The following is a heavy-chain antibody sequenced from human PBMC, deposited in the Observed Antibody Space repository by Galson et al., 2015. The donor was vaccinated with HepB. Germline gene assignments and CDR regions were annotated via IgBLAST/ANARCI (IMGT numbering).Heavy chain of an antibody. D-gene: IGHD3-16*01. CDR3: ARDRVVWGELDY. CDR2: IYSGGST. V-gene: IGHV3-66*01. Sequence: SLRLSCAASGFTVSSNYMSWVRQAPGKGLEWVSVIYSGGSTYYADSVKGRFTISRDNSKNTLYLQMNSLRAEDTAVYYCARDRVVWGELDYWGQGTLVTVSS. J-gene: IGHJ4*02. CDR1: GFTVSSNY.